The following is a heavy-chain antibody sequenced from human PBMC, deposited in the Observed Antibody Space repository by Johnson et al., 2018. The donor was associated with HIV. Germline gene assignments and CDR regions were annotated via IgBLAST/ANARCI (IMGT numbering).Heavy chain of an antibody. CDR1: GFTFSDYY. CDR3: ARDLRYSGYEYAFDI. J-gene: IGHJ3*02. Sequence: QVQLVESGGGVVQPGRSLRLSCAASGFTFSDYYMSWIRQAPGKGLEWVSYISSSGSTRYYADSVKGRFTISRDNSKNTLYLQMNSLRAEDTAVYYCARDLRYSGYEYAFDIWGQGTMVTVSS. V-gene: IGHV3-11*01. D-gene: IGHD5-12*01. CDR2: ISSSGSTR.